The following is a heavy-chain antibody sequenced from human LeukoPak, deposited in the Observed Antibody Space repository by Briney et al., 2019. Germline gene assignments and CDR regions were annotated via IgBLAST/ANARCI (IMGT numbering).Heavy chain of an antibody. CDR3: AKAPSYGSGSYHVDY. CDR1: GFTFSSYW. D-gene: IGHD3-10*01. V-gene: IGHV3-7*01. Sequence: GGSLRLSCAASGFTFSSYWMSWVRQAPGKGLEWVANIKQDGSEKYYVDSVKGRFTISRDNAKNSLYQQMNSLRAEDTAVYYCAKAPSYGSGSYHVDYWGQGTLVTVSS. J-gene: IGHJ4*02. CDR2: IKQDGSEK.